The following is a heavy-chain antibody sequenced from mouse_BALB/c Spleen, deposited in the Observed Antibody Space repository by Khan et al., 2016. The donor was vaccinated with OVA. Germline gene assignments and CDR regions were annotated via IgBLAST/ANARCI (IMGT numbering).Heavy chain of an antibody. J-gene: IGHJ2*01. CDR1: GYTFTDYV. CDR2: IYPGGGTS. V-gene: IGHV1-77*01. CDR3: ARSGYGSLVY. D-gene: IGHD1-1*01. Sequence: QVQLKQSGPDLVKPGASVKMSCKASGYTFTDYVINWVRQRTGQGLEWIGEIYPGGGTSYYNEKFKGKATLTADKSSNTAYMQLSSLTSEDSAVYFCARSGYGSLVYWGQGTTLTVSS.